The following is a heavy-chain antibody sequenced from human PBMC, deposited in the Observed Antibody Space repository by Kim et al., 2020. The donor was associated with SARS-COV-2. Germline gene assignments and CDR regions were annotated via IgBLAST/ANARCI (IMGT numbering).Heavy chain of an antibody. Sequence: ADSVKGRFTISRHNSKNTLYLQMNSLRAEDTAVYYCARAIVGAIDWYFDLWGRGTLVTVSS. J-gene: IGHJ2*01. V-gene: IGHV3-53*04. CDR3: ARAIVGAIDWYFDL. D-gene: IGHD1-26*01.